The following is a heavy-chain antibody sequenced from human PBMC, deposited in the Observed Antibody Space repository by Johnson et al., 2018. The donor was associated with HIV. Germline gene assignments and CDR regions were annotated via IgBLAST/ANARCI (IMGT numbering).Heavy chain of an antibody. CDR2: ISYDGSNK. Sequence: QVQLVESGGGLVQPGGSLILSCAASGFTFSSYAMSWVRQAPGKGLEWVAVISYDGSNKYYADSVKGRFTISRDNSKNTLYLQMNSLRAEETAVYYCARDYRSPGGVFDIWGQGTMVTFSS. CDR1: GFTFSSYA. J-gene: IGHJ3*02. D-gene: IGHD3-16*02. V-gene: IGHV3-30-3*01. CDR3: ARDYRSPGGVFDI.